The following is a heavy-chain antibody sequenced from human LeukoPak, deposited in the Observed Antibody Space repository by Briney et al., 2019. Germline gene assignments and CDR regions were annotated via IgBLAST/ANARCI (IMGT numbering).Heavy chain of an antibody. V-gene: IGHV1-69*13. CDR3: ARALWDDGATFYYHDAFDL. J-gene: IGHJ3*01. CDR2: LIPIFRTP. D-gene: IGHD3-22*01. Sequence: SVKVSCKASGGTFSRYSINWVRHAPGQEPEWLGGLIPIFRTPTYAEKVQARVTITADESTRTAHMELRSLRSEDTAVYDCARALWDDGATFYYHDAFDLWGQGTMVTVS. CDR1: GGTFSRYS.